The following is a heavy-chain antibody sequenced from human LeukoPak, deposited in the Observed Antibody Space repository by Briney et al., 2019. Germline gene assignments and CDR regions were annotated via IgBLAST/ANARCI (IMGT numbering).Heavy chain of an antibody. CDR3: AGSSGWYYFDY. Sequence: GGSLSLSCAASGFTFSNYAMSWVRQAPGKGLEWVSAIDSGGGTYYADSVKGRFTISRDNSKNTLYLQLNSLRAEDTAVYYCAGSSGWYYFDYWGQGTLVTVSS. CDR2: IDSGGGT. J-gene: IGHJ4*02. D-gene: IGHD6-19*01. CDR1: GFTFSNYA. V-gene: IGHV3-23*01.